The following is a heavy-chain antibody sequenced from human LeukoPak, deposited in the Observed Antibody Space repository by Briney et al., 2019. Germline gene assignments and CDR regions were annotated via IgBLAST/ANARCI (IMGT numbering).Heavy chain of an antibody. V-gene: IGHV4-59*05. D-gene: IGHD6-19*01. CDR2: IYYSGST. Sequence: SETLSLTCTVSGGSISSYYWSWIRQPPGKGLEWIGSIYYSGSTYYNPSLKSRVTISVDTSKNQFSLKLSSVTAADTAVYYCARQTQWPDYWGQGTLVTVSS. J-gene: IGHJ4*02. CDR3: ARQTQWPDY. CDR1: GGSISSYY.